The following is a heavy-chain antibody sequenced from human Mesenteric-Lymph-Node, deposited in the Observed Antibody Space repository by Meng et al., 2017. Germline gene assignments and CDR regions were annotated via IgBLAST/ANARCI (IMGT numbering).Heavy chain of an antibody. CDR3: ARGDIVATYYYYGMDV. CDR2: ISGSGAAT. V-gene: IGHV3-23*01. D-gene: IGHD5-12*01. Sequence: GESLKISCVASGFTFSSYALSWVRQAPGKGLEWVSAISGSGAATHYADSVKGRFTISRDNAKNSLYLQMNSLRAEDTAVYYCARGDIVATYYYYGMDVWGQGTTVTVSS. J-gene: IGHJ6*02. CDR1: GFTFSSYA.